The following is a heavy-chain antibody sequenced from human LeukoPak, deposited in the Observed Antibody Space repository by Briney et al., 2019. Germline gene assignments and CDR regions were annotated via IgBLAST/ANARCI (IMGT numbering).Heavy chain of an antibody. CDR3: AREPSIYPKYMVRGVMLDPFDY. CDR2: TNHSEST. Sequence: SSETLSLTCAVYGGSFSGYYWSWIRPPPGKGLEGSGETNHSESTNYNPSLKRRATISVDTSKNQFSLKLSSVTAADTAVYYCAREPSIYPKYMVRGVMLDPFDYWGQGTLVTVSS. D-gene: IGHD3-10*01. V-gene: IGHV4-34*01. CDR1: GGSFSGYY. J-gene: IGHJ4*02.